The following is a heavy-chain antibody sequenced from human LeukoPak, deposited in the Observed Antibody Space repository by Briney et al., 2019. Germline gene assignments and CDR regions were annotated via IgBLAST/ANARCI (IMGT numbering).Heavy chain of an antibody. V-gene: IGHV4-39*07. J-gene: IGHJ6*03. CDR1: GGSISSSSYY. CDR3: ARDDRSGGPGYYYYMDV. D-gene: IGHD3-10*01. CDR2: IYYSGST. Sequence: PSETLSLTCTVSGGSISSSSYYWGWIRQPPGKGLEWIGSIYYSGSTYYNPSLKSRVTISVDTSKNQFSLKLSSVTAADTAVYYCARDDRSGGPGYYYYMDVWGKGTTVTVSS.